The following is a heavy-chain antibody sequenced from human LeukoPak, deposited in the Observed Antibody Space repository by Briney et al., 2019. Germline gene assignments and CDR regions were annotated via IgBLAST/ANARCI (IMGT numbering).Heavy chain of an antibody. CDR3: ARGVSYGSGSYYAY. CDR1: GYTFTSYD. Sequence: ASVTVSCKASGYTFTSYDINWVRQATGQGLEWMGWMNPNSGNTGYAQKFQGRATMTRNTSISTAYMELSSLRSEDTAVYYCARGVSYGSGSYYAYWGQGTLVTVSS. V-gene: IGHV1-8*01. CDR2: MNPNSGNT. D-gene: IGHD3-10*01. J-gene: IGHJ4*02.